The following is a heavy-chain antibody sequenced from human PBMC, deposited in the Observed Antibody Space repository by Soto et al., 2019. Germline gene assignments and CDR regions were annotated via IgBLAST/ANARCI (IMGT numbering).Heavy chain of an antibody. D-gene: IGHD4-4*01. Sequence: QVQLVESGGGVVQPGRSLRLSCAASGFTFSSYGMHWVRQAPGKGLEWVAVISYDGSNKYYADSVKGRFTISRDNSKNTLYLQMNSLRAEDTAVYYCAKDGATVTHYYYYYMDVWGKGTTVTVSS. CDR2: ISYDGSNK. CDR1: GFTFSSYG. V-gene: IGHV3-30*18. CDR3: AKDGATVTHYYYYYMDV. J-gene: IGHJ6*03.